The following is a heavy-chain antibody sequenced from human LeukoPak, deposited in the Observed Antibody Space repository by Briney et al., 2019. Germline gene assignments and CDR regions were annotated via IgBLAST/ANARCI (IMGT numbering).Heavy chain of an antibody. Sequence: ASVKVSCKASGYTFTGYYMHWVRQAPGQGLEWMGWINPNSGGTNYAQKFQGRVTMTRDTSISTAYMELSRLRSEDTAVYYCARKDSSSWYYYYYGMDVWGQGTTVTVSS. CDR2: INPNSGGT. V-gene: IGHV1-2*02. CDR3: ARKDSSSWYYYYYGMDV. CDR1: GYTFTGYY. J-gene: IGHJ6*02. D-gene: IGHD6-13*01.